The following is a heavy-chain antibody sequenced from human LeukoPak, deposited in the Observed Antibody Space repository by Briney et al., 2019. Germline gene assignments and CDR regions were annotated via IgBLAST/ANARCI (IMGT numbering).Heavy chain of an antibody. Sequence: SETLSLTCTVSGGSISSGGYYWSWIRQHPGKGLEWIGYIYYSGSTNYNPSLKSRVTISVDTSKNQFSLKLSSVTAADTAVYYCARAQAVYYDSSGTTYYFDYWGQGTLVTVSS. CDR3: ARAQAVYYDSSGTTYYFDY. V-gene: IGHV4-61*08. D-gene: IGHD3-22*01. J-gene: IGHJ4*02. CDR1: GGSISSGGYY. CDR2: IYYSGST.